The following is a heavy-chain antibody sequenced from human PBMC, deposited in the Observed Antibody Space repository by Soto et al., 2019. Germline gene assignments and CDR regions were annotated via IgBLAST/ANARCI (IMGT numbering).Heavy chain of an antibody. CDR3: ARLPMIVVVKSLDAFDI. D-gene: IGHD3-22*01. CDR1: GGTFSSYA. J-gene: IGHJ3*02. CDR2: IIPIFGTA. Sequence: SVKVSCKASGGTFSSYAISWVRQAPGQGLEWMGGIIPIFGTANYAQKFQGRVTITADESTSTAYMELSSLRSEDTAVYYCARLPMIVVVKSLDAFDIWGQGTMVTVSS. V-gene: IGHV1-69*13.